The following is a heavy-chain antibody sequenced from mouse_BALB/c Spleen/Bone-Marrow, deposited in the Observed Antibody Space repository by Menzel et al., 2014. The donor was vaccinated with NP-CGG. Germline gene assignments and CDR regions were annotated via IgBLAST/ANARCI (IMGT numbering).Heavy chain of an antibody. CDR3: ARSYYGRAMDY. V-gene: IGHV1S41*01. CDR1: GYTFTSYR. J-gene: IGHJ4*01. D-gene: IGHD1-1*01. Sequence: DLVKPGASVKLSCKASGYTFTSYRINWIKQRPGQGLEWIGRIAPGSGSTYYDEMFKGKATLTVDTSSSTAYIQLSSLSSEDSAVYFCARSYYGRAMDYWGQGTSDTVSS. CDR2: IAPGSGST.